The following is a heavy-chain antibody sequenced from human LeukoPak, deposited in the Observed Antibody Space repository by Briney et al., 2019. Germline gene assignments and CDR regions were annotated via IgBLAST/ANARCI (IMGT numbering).Heavy chain of an antibody. CDR2: IYYSGST. CDR3: ARVPDCSSTSCYPYFDY. Sequence: SETLSLTCTASGGSISSYYWSWIRQPPGKGLEWIGYIYYSGSTNYNPSLKSRVTISVDTSKNQFSLKLSSVTAADTAVYYCARVPDCSSTSCYPYFDYWGQGTLVTVSS. D-gene: IGHD2-2*01. CDR1: GGSISSYY. J-gene: IGHJ4*02. V-gene: IGHV4-59*01.